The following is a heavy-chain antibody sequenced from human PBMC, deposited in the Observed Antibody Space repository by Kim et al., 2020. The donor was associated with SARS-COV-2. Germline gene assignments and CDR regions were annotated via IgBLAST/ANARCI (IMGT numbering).Heavy chain of an antibody. D-gene: IGHD3-3*01. J-gene: IGHJ3*02. CDR3: ARVGGTIFGVVIKAFDI. Sequence: LKSRVTISVDTSKNQFSLKLSSVTAADTAVYYCARVGGTIFGVVIKAFDIWGQGTMVTVSS. V-gene: IGHV4-34*01.